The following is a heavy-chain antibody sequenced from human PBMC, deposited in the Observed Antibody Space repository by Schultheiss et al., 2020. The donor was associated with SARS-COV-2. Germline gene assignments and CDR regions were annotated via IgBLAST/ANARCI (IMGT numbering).Heavy chain of an antibody. Sequence: SETLSLTCAVSGGSISSYYWNWIRQPPGKGLEWIGYMYYSGSTDYSPSLRSRVTISVDTSKNQFSLKLSSVTAADTAVYYCARGRDLLWFGELSYYFDYWGQGTLVTVSS. V-gene: IGHV4-59*12. D-gene: IGHD3-10*01. CDR3: ARGRDLLWFGELSYYFDY. CDR2: MYYSGST. CDR1: GGSISSYY. J-gene: IGHJ4*02.